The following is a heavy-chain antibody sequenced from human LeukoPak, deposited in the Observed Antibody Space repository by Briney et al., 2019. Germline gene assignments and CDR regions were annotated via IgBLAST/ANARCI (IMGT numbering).Heavy chain of an antibody. CDR1: GYSFTSYW. Sequence: GESLKISCKGSGYSFTSYWIGWVRQMPGKGLEWMGIIYPGDSDTRYSPSFQGQVTISADKSISTAYLQWSSLKASDTAMYYCARGEGYYYDSSGQYAPGAFDIWGQGIMVTVSS. CDR2: IYPGDSDT. J-gene: IGHJ3*02. CDR3: ARGEGYYYDSSGQYAPGAFDI. D-gene: IGHD3-22*01. V-gene: IGHV5-51*01.